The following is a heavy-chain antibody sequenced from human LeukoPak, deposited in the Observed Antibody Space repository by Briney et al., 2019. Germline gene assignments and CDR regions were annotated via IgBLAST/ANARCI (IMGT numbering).Heavy chain of an antibody. J-gene: IGHJ5*02. CDR2: IYYSGST. CDR1: GGSISSSRYY. CDR3: ARRNYYSSSEFDP. D-gene: IGHD6-6*01. Sequence: SETLSLTCTVSGGSISSSRYYWGWIRQPPGKGLEWIGSIYYSGSTYYNPSLKSRVTISVDTSKNQFSLKLSSVTAADTAVYYCARRNYYSSSEFDPWGQGTLVTVSS. V-gene: IGHV4-39*01.